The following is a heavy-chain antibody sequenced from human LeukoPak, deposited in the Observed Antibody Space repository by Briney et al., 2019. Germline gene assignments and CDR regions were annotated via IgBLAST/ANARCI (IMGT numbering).Heavy chain of an antibody. CDR3: AKDLHYDILTGYFPY. J-gene: IGHJ4*02. D-gene: IGHD3-9*01. CDR1: GFTFSGST. CDR2: ISGSGGTT. Sequence: GGSLRLSCAASGFTFSGSTMSWVRQAPGKGLEWVSGISGSGGTTRHADSVKGRFTISRDNSKNTLYLQMNSLRAEDTAVYYCAKDLHYDILTGYFPYWGQGTLVTVSS. V-gene: IGHV3-23*01.